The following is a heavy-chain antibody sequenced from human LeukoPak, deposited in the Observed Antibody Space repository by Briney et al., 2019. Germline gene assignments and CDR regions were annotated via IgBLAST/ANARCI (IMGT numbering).Heavy chain of an antibody. V-gene: IGHV4-34*01. D-gene: IGHD3-16*01. CDR1: GGSISTFY. J-gene: IGHJ5*02. CDR3: TRGPLWVKERLFDP. CDR2: INHSGST. Sequence: KSSETLSLTCTVSGGSISTFYWSWIRQPPGKGLEWIGEINHSGSTNYNTSLKSRVAISVDTSKNQFSLKLRSVTAADTAVYYCTRGPLWVKERLFDPWGQGTLVTVSS.